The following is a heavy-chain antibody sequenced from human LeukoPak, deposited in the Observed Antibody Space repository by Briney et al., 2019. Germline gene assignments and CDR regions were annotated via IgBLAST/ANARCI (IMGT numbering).Heavy chain of an antibody. J-gene: IGHJ4*02. Sequence: QPGRSLRLSCAASGFTFSSYAMHWVRQAPGKGLEWVAVISYDGSNKYYADSVKGRFTISRDNSKNTLYLQMNSLRAEDTVVYYCAIIDSFDYWGQGTLVTVSS. CDR3: AIIDSFDY. CDR2: ISYDGSNK. CDR1: GFTFSSYA. D-gene: IGHD1-26*01. V-gene: IGHV3-30-3*01.